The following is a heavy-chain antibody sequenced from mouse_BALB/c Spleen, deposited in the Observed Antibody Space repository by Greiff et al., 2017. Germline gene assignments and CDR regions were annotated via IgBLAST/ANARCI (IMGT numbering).Heavy chain of an antibody. J-gene: IGHJ4*01. CDR2: IWAGGST. CDR3: ARGIYYYGSPYYAMDY. CDR1: GFSLTSYG. Sequence: VKLQESGPGLVAPSQSLSITCTVSGFSLTSYGVHWVRQPPGKGLEWLGVIWAGGSTNYNSALMSRLSISKDNSKSQVFLKMNSLQTDDTAMYYCARGIYYYGSPYYAMDYWGQGTSVTVSS. V-gene: IGHV2-9*02. D-gene: IGHD1-1*01.